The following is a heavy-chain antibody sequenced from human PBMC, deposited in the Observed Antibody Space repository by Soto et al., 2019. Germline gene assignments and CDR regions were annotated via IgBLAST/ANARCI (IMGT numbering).Heavy chain of an antibody. CDR1: GFTFSSYA. D-gene: IGHD5-18*01. V-gene: IGHV3-30-3*01. CDR3: ARDTDTAMVKVFGYYYYYGMDV. Sequence: GGSLRLSCAASGFTFSSYAMHWVRQAPGKGLEWVAVISYDGSNKYYADSVKGRFTISRDNSKSTLYLQMNSLRAEDAAVYYCARDTDTAMVKVFGYYYYYGMDVWGQGTTVTVSS. J-gene: IGHJ6*02. CDR2: ISYDGSNK.